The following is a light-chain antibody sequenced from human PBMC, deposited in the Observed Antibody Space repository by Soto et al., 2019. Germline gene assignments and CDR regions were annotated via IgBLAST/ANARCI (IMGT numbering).Light chain of an antibody. CDR3: QYYYESSP. CDR2: GAS. Sequence: ETVLTQSTGTWSWSPGERAMLSGRASQSVSTNQLAWYQQKPGQAPRLLIYGASSRATGIADRFSGSGSGTDFTLTISRLEPEDFAVYYCQYYYESSPFGRGTKVDIK. J-gene: IGKJ4*01. V-gene: IGKV3-20*01. CDR1: QSVSTNQ.